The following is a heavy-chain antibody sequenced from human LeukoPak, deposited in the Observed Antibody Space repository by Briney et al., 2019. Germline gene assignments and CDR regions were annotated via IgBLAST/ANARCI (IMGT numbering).Heavy chain of an antibody. Sequence: PSETLSLTCTVSGGSISSYYWSWIRQPPGKGLEWIGYIYYSGSTNYNPSLKSRVTISVDTSKNQFSLKLSTVTAADTAVYYCAGEGIAARAFDIWGQGTMVTVSS. CDR1: GGSISSYY. CDR3: AGEGIAARAFDI. V-gene: IGHV4-59*01. CDR2: IYYSGST. D-gene: IGHD6-25*01. J-gene: IGHJ3*02.